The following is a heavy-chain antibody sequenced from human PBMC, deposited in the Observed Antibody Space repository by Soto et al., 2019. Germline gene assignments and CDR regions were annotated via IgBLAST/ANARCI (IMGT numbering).Heavy chain of an antibody. D-gene: IGHD2-21*01. CDR2: FDPDEAET. Sequence: QVQLVQSGAEVKKPGASVKVSCKVSGYTLNEVAMHWVRQAPGKGLEWLGGFDPDEAETIYAQHFQGRVTMTEDTSTDTVYMELSSLRSEDTALYFCTAYHVHYDFDHWGQGTRVTVSS. V-gene: IGHV1-24*01. CDR1: GYTLNEVA. CDR3: TAYHVHYDFDH. J-gene: IGHJ5*02.